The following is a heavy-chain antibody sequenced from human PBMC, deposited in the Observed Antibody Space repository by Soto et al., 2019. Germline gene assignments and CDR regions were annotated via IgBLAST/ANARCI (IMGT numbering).Heavy chain of an antibody. D-gene: IGHD2-2*02. J-gene: IGHJ5*02. Sequence: SETLSLTCTVSGGSINNYYWSWIRHPPGKELEFIGYIYYAGSTTYNPSLKSRVTISVDTSKNQFSLKLSSVTAADTAVYYCARGYCSSSSCYIWDNWFDPWGQGTLVTVSS. V-gene: IGHV4-59*01. CDR3: ARGYCSSSSCYIWDNWFDP. CDR2: IYYAGST. CDR1: GGSINNYY.